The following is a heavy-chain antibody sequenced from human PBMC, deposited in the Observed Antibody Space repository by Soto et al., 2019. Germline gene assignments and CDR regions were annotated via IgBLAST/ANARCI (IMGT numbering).Heavy chain of an antibody. CDR2: ISSSSSYI. D-gene: IGHD3-3*02. V-gene: IGHV3-21*01. J-gene: IGHJ4*02. CDR1: GFTFSSYS. CDR3: ASSNTPDY. Sequence: GGSLGLSCASSGFTFSSYSMNWVRQAPGKGLEWVSSISSSSSYIYYADSVKGRFTISRDNAKNSLYLQMNSLRAEDTAVYYCASSNTPDYWGQGTLVTVSS.